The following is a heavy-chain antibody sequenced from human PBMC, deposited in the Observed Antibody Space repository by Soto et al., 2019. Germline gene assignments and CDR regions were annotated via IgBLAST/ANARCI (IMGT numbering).Heavy chain of an antibody. J-gene: IGHJ4*02. CDR1: GGTISSSNW. D-gene: IGHD1-26*01. CDR3: ARGESHQMRAF. Sequence: SQTLSVTCAVAGGTISSSNWRRLVRQHPGKGLEWIGEIYIRGSTNYNPTLTSRVIIPVDKSRILFPLKLSSVTAAVLSLVYVARGESHQMRAFWGQGTLVTVSS. CDR2: IYIRGST. V-gene: IGHV4-4*02.